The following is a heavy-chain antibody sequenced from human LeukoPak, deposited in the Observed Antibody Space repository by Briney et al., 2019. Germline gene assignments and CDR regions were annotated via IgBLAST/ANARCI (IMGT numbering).Heavy chain of an antibody. Sequence: GGSLRLSCAASGFTFSDYGMHWVRQAPGKGLDWVTFIRFDGTNKFDADSVKGRFTVSRDNSKTTLYLQMTNLTTEDTAVYYCAKGMGSYYYDSSGPYFDYWGQGTLVTVSS. CDR3: AKGMGSYYYDSSGPYFDY. J-gene: IGHJ4*02. V-gene: IGHV3-30*02. CDR2: IRFDGTNK. D-gene: IGHD3-22*01. CDR1: GFTFSDYG.